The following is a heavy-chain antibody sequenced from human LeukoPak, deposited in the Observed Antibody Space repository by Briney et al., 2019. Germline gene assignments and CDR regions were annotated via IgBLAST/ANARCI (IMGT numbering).Heavy chain of an antibody. V-gene: IGHV4-59*01. CDR3: ASASSWYYYMDV. D-gene: IGHD2-2*01. CDR1: GGSISSYY. J-gene: IGHJ6*03. CDR2: IYYSGST. Sequence: SETLSLTCTASGGSISSYYWSWIRQPPGKGLEWIGYIYYSGSTNYNPSLKSRVTISVDTSKNQFSLKLSSVTAADTAVYYCASASSWYYYMDVWGKGTTVTVSS.